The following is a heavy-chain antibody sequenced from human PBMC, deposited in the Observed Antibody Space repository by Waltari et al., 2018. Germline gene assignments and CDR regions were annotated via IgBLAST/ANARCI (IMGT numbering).Heavy chain of an antibody. V-gene: IGHV4-59*01. CDR1: GGSISSYY. CDR2: IYYRGST. CDR3: ARGSSWYHY. D-gene: IGHD6-13*01. Sequence: QVQLQESGPGLVKPSETLSLTCTVSGGSISSYYWSWIRQPPGKGLEWIGYIYYRGSTNYNPSLKSRVTISVDTSKNQFALKLSSVTAADTAGYYCARGSSWYHYWGQGTLVTVSS. J-gene: IGHJ4*02.